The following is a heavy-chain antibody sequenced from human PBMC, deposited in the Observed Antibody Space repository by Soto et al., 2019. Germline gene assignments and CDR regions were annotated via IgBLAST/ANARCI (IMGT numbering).Heavy chain of an antibody. J-gene: IGHJ6*02. CDR2: IIPRSATS. CDR1: GDTFSTYT. CDR3: AREGLVLVPTTVNSDYYYYAMDV. V-gene: IGHV1-69*12. Sequence: QVQLVQSGAEVKKPGSSVKVSCKASGDTFSTYTITWMRQAPGQGLEWMGGIIPRSATSNYAQKFQGRVKIHADESPSTADXXLXCLRSEDTAVYYCAREGLVLVPTTVNSDYYYYAMDVWGQGTTVTVSS. D-gene: IGHD2-2*01.